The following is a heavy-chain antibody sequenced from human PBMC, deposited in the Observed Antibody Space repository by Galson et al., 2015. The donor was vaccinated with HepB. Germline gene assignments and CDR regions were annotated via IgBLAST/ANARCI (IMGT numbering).Heavy chain of an antibody. CDR2: IYPADSDT. CDR1: GYSFSGYW. V-gene: IGHV5-51*03. J-gene: IGHJ4*02. Sequence: QSGAEVKKPGESLKISCKGSGYSFSGYWIGWVRQMPGKGLEWMGIIYPADSDTTYSPPFQGQVTISADKSITTAYLQWSSLKASDTAIYYCAGGRGGSGWRFDYWGQGSLVTVSS. CDR3: AGGRGGSGWRFDY. D-gene: IGHD6-19*01.